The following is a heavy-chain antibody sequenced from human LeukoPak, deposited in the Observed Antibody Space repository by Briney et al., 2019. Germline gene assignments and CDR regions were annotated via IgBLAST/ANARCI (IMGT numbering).Heavy chain of an antibody. D-gene: IGHD3-10*01. Sequence: GGSLRLSCAATGFTFSSSWMTWVRQAPGKGLEWVAIIKPDGSDKSYADSVRGRFTISRDNAKNSLYLHMNGLRAEDTSVYDCARDPAFGAFDSWGRATKLTDSS. V-gene: IGHV3-7*01. CDR1: GFTFSSSW. CDR3: ARDPAFGAFDS. CDR2: IKPDGSDK. J-gene: IGHJ3*02.